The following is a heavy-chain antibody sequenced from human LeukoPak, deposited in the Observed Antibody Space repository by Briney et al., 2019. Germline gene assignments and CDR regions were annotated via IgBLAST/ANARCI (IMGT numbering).Heavy chain of an antibody. J-gene: IGHJ4*02. Sequence: SETLSLTCTVSGGSISSYYWSWIRQPPGKGLEWIGYIYYSGSTNYNPSLKSRVTISVDTSKNQFSLKLSSVTAADTAVYYCARHGVAVASLDYWGQGTLVTVSS. CDR1: GGSISSYY. CDR3: ARHGVAVASLDY. V-gene: IGHV4-59*08. D-gene: IGHD6-19*01. CDR2: IYYSGST.